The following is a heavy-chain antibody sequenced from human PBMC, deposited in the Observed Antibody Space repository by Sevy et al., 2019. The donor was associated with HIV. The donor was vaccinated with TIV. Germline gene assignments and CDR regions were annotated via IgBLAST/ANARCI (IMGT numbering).Heavy chain of an antibody. J-gene: IGHJ6*02. CDR3: ARYCSGGSCYSRPPHYHYGMDV. V-gene: IGHV3-7*01. CDR2: IKEDGSQK. Sequence: GGSLRLSCAASGFTFNMYWMTWVRQAPGKGLEWVANIKEDGSQKNYLDSVKGRFIISRDNAKESLYLQINSLRAEDTAVYYCARYCSGGSCYSRPPHYHYGMDVWGQGTTVTVS. D-gene: IGHD2-15*01. CDR1: GFTFNMYW.